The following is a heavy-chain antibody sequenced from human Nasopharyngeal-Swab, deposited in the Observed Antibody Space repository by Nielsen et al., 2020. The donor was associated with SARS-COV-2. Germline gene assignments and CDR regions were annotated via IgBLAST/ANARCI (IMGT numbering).Heavy chain of an antibody. D-gene: IGHD6-13*01. Sequence: SETLSLTCTVSGGAIRTSYWNWIRQTPGKRPEWIGYIHYSGSTNYNPSLKSRVTISIDTSKNQVSLKLSSVTAADTAVYYCAREIPGYSRVFDYWGQGTLVTVSS. CDR1: GGAIRTSY. CDR2: IHYSGST. J-gene: IGHJ4*02. CDR3: AREIPGYSRVFDY. V-gene: IGHV4-59*12.